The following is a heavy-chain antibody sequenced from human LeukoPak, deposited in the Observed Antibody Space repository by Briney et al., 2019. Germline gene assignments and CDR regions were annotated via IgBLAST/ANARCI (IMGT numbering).Heavy chain of an antibody. CDR2: ITKSGSTI. V-gene: IGHV3-11*04. CDR3: ARDPRGPTGNDHNGRDSFDF. J-gene: IGHJ4*02. CDR1: GFTFSDYY. D-gene: IGHD1-14*01. Sequence: GGSLRLSCAASGFTFSDYYMSWIRQAPGKGLEWVSYITKSGSTIYYADSAKGRFTISRDNSQSTLYLQMSSLRGEDTAVYYCARDPRGPTGNDHNGRDSFDFWGQGALVTVSS.